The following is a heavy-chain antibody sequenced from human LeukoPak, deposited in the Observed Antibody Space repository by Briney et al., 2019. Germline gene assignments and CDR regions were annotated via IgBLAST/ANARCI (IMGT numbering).Heavy chain of an antibody. Sequence: SVKVSCKASGYTFTSYDISWVRQAPGQGLEWMGGITAIFRTANYAQKFQGRVTVTADEFMSTVYMELSSLRSEDTAVYYCARHSGYHSTMYLDYWGQGTLVTVSS. V-gene: IGHV1-69*13. CDR3: ARHSGYHSTMYLDY. D-gene: IGHD3-22*01. J-gene: IGHJ4*02. CDR1: GYTFTSYD. CDR2: ITAIFRTA.